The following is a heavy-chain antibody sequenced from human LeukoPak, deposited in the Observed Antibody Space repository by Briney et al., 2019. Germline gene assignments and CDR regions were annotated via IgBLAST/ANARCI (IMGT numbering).Heavy chain of an antibody. J-gene: IGHJ6*03. D-gene: IGHD6-13*01. Sequence: SETLSLTCAVYGGSFSGYYWSWIRQPPGKGLEWIGEINHSGSTNYNPSLKSRVTISVDTSKNQFSLKLSSVTAADTAVYYGRGSSWFIGYYYYYYMDVWGKGTTVTVSS. V-gene: IGHV4-34*01. CDR1: GGSFSGYY. CDR2: INHSGST. CDR3: RGSSWFIGYYYYYYMDV.